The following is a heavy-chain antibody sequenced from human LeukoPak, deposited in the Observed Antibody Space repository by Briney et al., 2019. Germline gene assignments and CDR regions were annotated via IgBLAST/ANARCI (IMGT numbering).Heavy chain of an antibody. Sequence: GGSLRLSCTASGFTFGDYAMNWVRQAPGKGLEWVAFIRSKAYGGTSEYAASVKGRFTISRDDSKSIAYLQMNSLKTEDTAVYYCTRAEYCSGGSCSYDYWGQGTLDTVFS. CDR3: TRAEYCSGGSCSYDY. V-gene: IGHV3-49*04. D-gene: IGHD2-15*01. CDR2: IRSKAYGGTS. J-gene: IGHJ4*02. CDR1: GFTFGDYA.